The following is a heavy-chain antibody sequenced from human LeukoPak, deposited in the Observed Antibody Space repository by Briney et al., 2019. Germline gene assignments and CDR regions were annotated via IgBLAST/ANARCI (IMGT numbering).Heavy chain of an antibody. Sequence: GGSLRLSCAASGFTFSSYGMSWVRQAQGKGLEWVSAISESGGSTFYADSVKGRFTISRDNSKNTLYLQMNSLRAEDTAVYYCAKGITGTGSYSVADYWGQGILVTVSS. CDR3: AKGITGTGSYSVADY. J-gene: IGHJ4*02. CDR2: ISESGGST. D-gene: IGHD5/OR15-5a*01. CDR1: GFTFSSYG. V-gene: IGHV3-23*01.